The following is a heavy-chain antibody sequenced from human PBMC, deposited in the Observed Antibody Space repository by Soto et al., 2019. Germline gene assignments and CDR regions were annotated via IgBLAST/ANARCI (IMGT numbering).Heavy chain of an antibody. Sequence: PGESLKISCKGSGYSFTSYWISWVRQMPGKGLEWMGRIDPSDSYTNYSPSFQGHVTITADKSISTAYLQWSRLKATDTAMYYCARHRSGQETDYYFWSGLATKGGILDPWGQGTLVTVSS. D-gene: IGHD3-3*01. CDR2: IDPSDSYT. CDR3: ARHRSGQETDYYFWSGLATKGGILDP. CDR1: GYSFTSYW. J-gene: IGHJ5*02. V-gene: IGHV5-10-1*01.